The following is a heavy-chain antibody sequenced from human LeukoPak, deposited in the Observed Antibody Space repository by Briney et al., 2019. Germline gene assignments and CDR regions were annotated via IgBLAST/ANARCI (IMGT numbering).Heavy chain of an antibody. Sequence: PGGSLRLSCAASGFTFSSYEMNWVRQAPGKGLEWVSYISSSGSTIYYADSVKGRFTISRDNAKNSLYLQMNSLRAEDTAVYYCASTPQGYCTNGVRPDYWGQGTLVTVSS. J-gene: IGHJ4*02. CDR1: GFTFSSYE. CDR3: ASTPQGYCTNGVRPDY. V-gene: IGHV3-48*03. D-gene: IGHD2-8*01. CDR2: ISSSGSTI.